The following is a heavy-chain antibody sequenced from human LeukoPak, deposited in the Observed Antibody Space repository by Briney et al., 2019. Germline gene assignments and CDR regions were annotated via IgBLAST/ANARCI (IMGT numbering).Heavy chain of an antibody. V-gene: IGHV1-2*02. J-gene: IGHJ4*02. CDR3: ARDLPYGSGSYPLWY. D-gene: IGHD3-10*01. Sequence: ASVKVSCKASGYTFTGYYMHWVRQAPGQGLEWMGWINPNSGGTNYAQKFQGRVTMTRDTSISTAYMELRSLRSDDTAVYYCARDLPYGSGSYPLWYWGQGTLVTVSS. CDR2: INPNSGGT. CDR1: GYTFTGYY.